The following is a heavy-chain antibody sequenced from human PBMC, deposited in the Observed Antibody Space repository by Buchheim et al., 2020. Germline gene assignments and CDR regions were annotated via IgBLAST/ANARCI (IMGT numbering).Heavy chain of an antibody. D-gene: IGHD1-14*01. Sequence: QVQLVESGGGVVQPRRSLRLSCAASGFTFSSYAMHWVRQAPGKGLEWVAVISYDGSNKYYADSVKGRFTISRDNSKNTLYLQMNSLRAEDTAVYYCARGDRGFDYWGQGTL. J-gene: IGHJ4*02. V-gene: IGHV3-30-3*01. CDR2: ISYDGSNK. CDR1: GFTFSSYA. CDR3: ARGDRGFDY.